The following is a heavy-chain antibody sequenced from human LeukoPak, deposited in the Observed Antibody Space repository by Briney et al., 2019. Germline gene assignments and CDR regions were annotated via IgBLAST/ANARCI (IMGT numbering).Heavy chain of an antibody. CDR3: ARENYDFWSGYCDY. CDR2: ISSSSSYI. Sequence: GGSLRLSCAAPGFTFSTYSINWVRQAPGKGLEWVSSISSSSSYIYYADSLKGRFTISRDNAKNSLYLQMNSLRAEDTAVYYCARENYDFWSGYCDYWGQGTLVTVSS. CDR1: GFTFSTYS. D-gene: IGHD3-3*01. J-gene: IGHJ4*02. V-gene: IGHV3-21*01.